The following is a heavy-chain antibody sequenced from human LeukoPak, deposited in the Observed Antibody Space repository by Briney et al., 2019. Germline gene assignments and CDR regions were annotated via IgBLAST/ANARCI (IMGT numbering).Heavy chain of an antibody. J-gene: IGHJ4*02. CDR2: VSYDGSNK. CDR1: GFTFSNYA. D-gene: IGHD3-9*01. CDR3: ARGPDYDILADYFDY. V-gene: IGHV3-30*09. Sequence: GGSLRLSCAASGFTFSNYALHWVRQAPGKGLEWVAVVSYDGSNKFYADSVRGRFAISRDNSKNTLFLQMNSLRPEDTAVYYCARGPDYDILADYFDYWGQGTLVTVSS.